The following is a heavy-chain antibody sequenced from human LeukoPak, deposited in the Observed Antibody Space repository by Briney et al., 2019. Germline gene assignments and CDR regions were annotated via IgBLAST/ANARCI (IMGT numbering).Heavy chain of an antibody. J-gene: IGHJ3*02. Sequence: PGGSLSLSCAASGFTFSDYYMSWVRQAPGKGLEWVSFFTSSRTTRYYADSVRGRFTMSWDNAKNSLSLQMNRLRGEYTAVYYCARFGTGYGALDIWGQGTMVTVSS. CDR3: ARFGTGYGALDI. V-gene: IGHV3-11*04. D-gene: IGHD3/OR15-3a*01. CDR2: FTSSRTTR. CDR1: GFTFSDYY.